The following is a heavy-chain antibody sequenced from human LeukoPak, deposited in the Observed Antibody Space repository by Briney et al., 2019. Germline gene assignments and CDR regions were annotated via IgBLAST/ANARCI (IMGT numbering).Heavy chain of an antibody. J-gene: IGHJ4*02. D-gene: IGHD1-26*01. CDR1: GFTFSSYA. CDR3: ARILVGATTGTFDY. Sequence: GRSLRLSCAASGFTFSSYAMHWVRQAPGEGLEWVAVISYDGSNKYYADSVKGRFTISRDNSKNTPYLQMNSLRAEDTAVYYCARILVGATTGTFDYWGQGTLVTVSS. CDR2: ISYDGSNK. V-gene: IGHV3-30*04.